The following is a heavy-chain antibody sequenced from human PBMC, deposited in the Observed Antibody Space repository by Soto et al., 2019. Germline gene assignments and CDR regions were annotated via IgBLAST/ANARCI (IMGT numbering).Heavy chain of an antibody. CDR1: GYSFTSYW. D-gene: IGHD2-2*01. CDR2: IYPGDSDT. J-gene: IGHJ4*02. Sequence: EVQLVQSGAEVKKPGESLKISCKGSGYSFTSYWIGWVRLMPGKGLEWMGIIYPGDSDTRYSPSFQGQVTISADKSISTAYLQWSSLKASDTAMYYCARQRGYCSSTSCYEGSSFDYWGQGTLVTVSS. V-gene: IGHV5-51*01. CDR3: ARQRGYCSSTSCYEGSSFDY.